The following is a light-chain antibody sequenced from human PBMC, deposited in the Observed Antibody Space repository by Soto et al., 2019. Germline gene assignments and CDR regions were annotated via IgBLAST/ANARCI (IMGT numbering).Light chain of an antibody. CDR2: GAS. Sequence: EIPLTQSPGTLSLSPGESATLLCRASQFVSSGSLAWYQQKPGQAPRLLIYGASNRATGIPGRFSASGSGTDFTLTITPLEPEDSAVYFCHQYDNSPLTFGQGTRLDIK. J-gene: IGKJ5*01. CDR1: QFVSSGS. V-gene: IGKV3-20*01. CDR3: HQYDNSPLT.